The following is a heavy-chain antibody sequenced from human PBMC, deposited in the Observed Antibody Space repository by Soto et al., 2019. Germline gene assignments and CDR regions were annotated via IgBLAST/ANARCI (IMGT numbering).Heavy chain of an antibody. V-gene: IGHV3-64*01. CDR2: ISSNGVGT. CDR3: ARGRSDYYYYGMDV. Sequence: LRLSCAASGFTLSGYAMDWVRRAPGKGLEYVSGISSNGVGTYYANSVQGRFTISRDNSKNTVYLQMGSLRPEDMAVYYCARGRSDYYYYGMDVWGKGTTVTVSS. CDR1: GFTLSGYA. J-gene: IGHJ6*04. D-gene: IGHD2-15*01.